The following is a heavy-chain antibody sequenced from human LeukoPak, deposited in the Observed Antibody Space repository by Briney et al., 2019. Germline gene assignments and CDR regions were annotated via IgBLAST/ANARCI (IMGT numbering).Heavy chain of an antibody. D-gene: IGHD6-13*01. CDR1: GFSFSSYE. V-gene: IGHV3-23*01. Sequence: PGGSLRLSCAASGFSFSSYEMNWVRQAPGKGLEWISYISASGTLTYYADSVKGRFTISRDNSKNTLYLQMNSLRAEDTAVYYCAKGSPLYSSSWYNDAFDIWGQGTMVTVSS. CDR3: AKGSPLYSSSWYNDAFDI. J-gene: IGHJ3*02. CDR2: ISASGTLT.